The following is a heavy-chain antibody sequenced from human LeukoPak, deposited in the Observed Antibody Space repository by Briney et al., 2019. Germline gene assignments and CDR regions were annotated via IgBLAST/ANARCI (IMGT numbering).Heavy chain of an antibody. D-gene: IGHD4-17*01. CDR2: IYYSGST. J-gene: IGHJ3*02. CDR3: ARATTVTIPFDI. Sequence: SETLSLTCTVSGGSISSSSYYWGWLRQPPGKGLEWIGSIYYSGSTYYNPSLKSRVTISVDTSKNQFSLKLSSVTAADTAVYYCARATTVTIPFDIWGQGTMVTVSS. CDR1: GGSISSSSYY. V-gene: IGHV4-39*07.